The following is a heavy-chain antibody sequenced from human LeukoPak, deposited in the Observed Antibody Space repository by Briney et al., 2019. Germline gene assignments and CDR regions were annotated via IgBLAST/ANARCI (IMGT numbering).Heavy chain of an antibody. CDR2: INHSGST. Sequence: SETLSLTCAVYGGSFSGYYWSWIRQPPGKGLEWIGEINHSGSTNYNPSLKSRVTISVGTSKNQFSLKLSSVTAADTAVYYCARGLGTYYDFWSGHQDYYGMDVWGQGTTVTVSS. CDR3: ARGLGTYYDFWSGHQDYYGMDV. CDR1: GGSFSGYY. V-gene: IGHV4-34*01. J-gene: IGHJ6*02. D-gene: IGHD3-3*01.